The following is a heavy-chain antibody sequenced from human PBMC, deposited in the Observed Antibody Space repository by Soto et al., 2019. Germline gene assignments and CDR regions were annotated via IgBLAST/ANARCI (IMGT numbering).Heavy chain of an antibody. J-gene: IGHJ4*01. CDR3: ARHTSSGYYYQIEY. Sequence: SETLSLTCTVSGGSISIGDYYWGWIRQSPGKGLEWIGSIFYSGTTYYTPSLKSRVTIFVDTSNNQFSLRLTSVTAADTAVYYCARHTSSGYYYQIEYWGHGTLVTVS. CDR2: IFYSGTT. CDR1: GGSISIGDYY. V-gene: IGHV4-39*01. D-gene: IGHD3-3*01.